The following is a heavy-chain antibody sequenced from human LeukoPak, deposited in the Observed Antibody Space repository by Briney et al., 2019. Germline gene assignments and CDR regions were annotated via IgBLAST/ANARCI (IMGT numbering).Heavy chain of an antibody. CDR1: GFAFSSYA. D-gene: IGHD3-22*01. J-gene: IGHJ3*02. CDR2: ISYDGSNK. CDR3: ARFEYYYDSSGYRSEAFDI. V-gene: IGHV3-30-3*01. Sequence: GGSLRLSCAASGFAFSSYAMHWIRQAPGKGLEWVAVISYDGSNKYYADSVKGRFTISRDNSKNTLYLQMNSLRAEDTAVYYCARFEYYYDSSGYRSEAFDIWGQGTMVTVSS.